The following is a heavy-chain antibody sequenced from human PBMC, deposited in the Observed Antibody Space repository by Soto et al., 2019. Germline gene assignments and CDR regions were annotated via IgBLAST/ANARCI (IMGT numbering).Heavy chain of an antibody. J-gene: IGHJ6*02. CDR3: ARDQGPYGGAADYGIDV. V-gene: IGHV3-33*01. CDR2: IWYDGSNK. CDR1: GFTFSSYG. Sequence: QVQLVESGGGVVQPGRSLRLSCAASGFTFSSYGMHWVRQAPGKGLEWVAVIWYDGSNKDYADSVKGRFTISRDNSKNTLYLHMNSLRAEDTAVYYCARDQGPYGGAADYGIDVWGQGTTVTVSS. D-gene: IGHD4-17*01.